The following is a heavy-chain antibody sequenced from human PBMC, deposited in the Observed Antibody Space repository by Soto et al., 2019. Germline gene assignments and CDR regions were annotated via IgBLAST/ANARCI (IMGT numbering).Heavy chain of an antibody. CDR1: GFTFSSYG. CDR2: IWYDGSNK. Sequence: QVQLVESGGGVVQPGRSLRLSCAASGFTFSSYGMHWVRQAPGKGLEWVAVIWYDGSNKYYADSVKGRFTISRDNSKNTLYLQMNSLRAEDTAVYYCARDGDIAVAGTFGMDVWGQGTTVTVSS. D-gene: IGHD6-19*01. V-gene: IGHV3-33*01. J-gene: IGHJ6*02. CDR3: ARDGDIAVAGTFGMDV.